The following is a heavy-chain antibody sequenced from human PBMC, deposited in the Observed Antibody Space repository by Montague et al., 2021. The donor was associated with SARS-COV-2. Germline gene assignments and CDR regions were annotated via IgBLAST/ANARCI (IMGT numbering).Heavy chain of an antibody. CDR1: GGSFSGYS. CDR2: IYHSGST. V-gene: IGHV4-34*01. J-gene: IGHJ6*03. Sequence: SETLLTCAVYGGSFSGYSWSWIRQPPGKGLEWIGQIYHSGSTNYNPSLKSRVTISVDTSKNQFSLKLSSVTAADTALYYCRVVPAGIPKGPNFYYMDVWGKGTTVTVSS. CDR3: RVVPAGIPKGPNFYYMDV. D-gene: IGHD2-2*02.